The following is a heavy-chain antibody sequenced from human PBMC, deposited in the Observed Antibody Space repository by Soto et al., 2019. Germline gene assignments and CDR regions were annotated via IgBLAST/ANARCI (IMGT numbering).Heavy chain of an antibody. CDR3: AREVDDYCIGTRCFHYYGLDV. V-gene: IGHV3-33*05. Sequence: QVQLVESGGGVVQPGTSLRRSCTASGFTFNSYGIHWVRQAPGKGLEWLALIEYHAKNRFYADSVKGRFSISRDNSRNTVYLPVTGLRAEDTAVYSCAREVDDYCIGTRCFHYYGLDVWGQGTTVIVSS. CDR2: IEYHAKNR. D-gene: IGHD2-15*01. J-gene: IGHJ6*02. CDR1: GFTFNSYG.